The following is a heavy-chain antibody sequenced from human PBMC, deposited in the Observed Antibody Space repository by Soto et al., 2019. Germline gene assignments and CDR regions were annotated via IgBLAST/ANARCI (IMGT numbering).Heavy chain of an antibody. Sequence: GSLRLSCAASGFTFSTYAMNWVRQAPGKGLEWVSAISGGGGSTYYADSVKGWVTISRDNSKNTLYLQMNSLRAEDTAVYYCAKVSLGALTFTDYYYYGLDVWGQGTTVTSP. CDR1: GFTFSTYA. V-gene: IGHV3-23*01. CDR3: AKVSLGALTFTDYYYYGLDV. CDR2: ISGGGGST. D-gene: IGHD1-26*01. J-gene: IGHJ6*02.